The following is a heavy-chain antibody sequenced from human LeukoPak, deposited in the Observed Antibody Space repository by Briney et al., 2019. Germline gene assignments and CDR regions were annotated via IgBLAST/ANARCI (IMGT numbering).Heavy chain of an antibody. CDR2: IFYSGST. D-gene: IGHD4-11*01. CDR1: GGSIRSSTYY. CDR3: ARQESSNWD. J-gene: IGHJ4*02. Sequence: PSETLSLTCSVSGGSIRSSTYYWGWIRQPPGKGLEWIGSIFYSGSTYYNPSLKSRVTISVDTSNNQFSVKLNSATAADTAVYYCARQESSNWDWGQGTLVTVSS. V-gene: IGHV4-39*01.